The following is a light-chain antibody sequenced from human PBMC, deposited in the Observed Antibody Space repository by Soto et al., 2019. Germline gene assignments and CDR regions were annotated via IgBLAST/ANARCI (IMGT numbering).Light chain of an antibody. Sequence: EIVMTQSPGTLSLSPGERATLSCRASQSVGSNLAWYQQKPGQAPRLLIYGTSTRATGIPARFSGSGSGTEFTLTISSLQSEDFAVYYCQRYDKWPKTFGQGTKVDIK. CDR2: GTS. J-gene: IGKJ1*01. CDR3: QRYDKWPKT. CDR1: QSVGSN. V-gene: IGKV3-15*01.